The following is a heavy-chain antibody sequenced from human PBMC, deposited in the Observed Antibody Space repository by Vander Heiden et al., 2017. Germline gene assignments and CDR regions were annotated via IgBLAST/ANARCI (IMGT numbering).Heavy chain of an antibody. CDR3: ARDSIRYSSGWSADFDY. D-gene: IGHD6-19*01. Sequence: QVQLVESGGGVVQPGGSLRLSCAASGFTFSSCAMPWVRQAPGKGLEWVAVISYDGSNKYYADSVKGRFTISRDNSKNTLYLQMNSLRAEDTAVYYCARDSIRYSSGWSADFDYWGQGTLVTVSS. CDR1: GFTFSSCA. J-gene: IGHJ4*02. CDR2: ISYDGSNK. V-gene: IGHV3-30-3*01.